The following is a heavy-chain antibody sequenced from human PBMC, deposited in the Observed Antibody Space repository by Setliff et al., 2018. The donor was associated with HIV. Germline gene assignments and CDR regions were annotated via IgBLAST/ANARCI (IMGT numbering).Heavy chain of an antibody. Sequence: PGGSLRLSCEVSGIIFSDHAMSWVRQAPGKGPEWVSFIHSADNTTVYADSVKGRFTISRDNSKRTLYLQMNSLKVEDTAVYYCAKPVGPSTWYFDLWGRGSLVTVSS. V-gene: IGHV3-23*03. CDR1: GIIFSDHA. CDR3: AKPVGPSTWYFDL. J-gene: IGHJ2*01. CDR2: IHSADNTT. D-gene: IGHD1-26*01.